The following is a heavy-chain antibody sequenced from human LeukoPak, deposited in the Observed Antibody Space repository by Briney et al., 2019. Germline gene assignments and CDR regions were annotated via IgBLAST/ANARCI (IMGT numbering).Heavy chain of an antibody. CDR3: ARAHGSGWYGYYFDY. D-gene: IGHD6-19*01. J-gene: IGHJ4*02. Sequence: SQTLSLTCTVSGGSISSGGYYWSWIRQHPGKGLEWIGYIYYSGSTYYNPSLKSRVTIPVDTSKNQFSLKLSSVTAADTAVYYCARAHGSGWYGYYFDYWGQGTLVTVSS. CDR1: GGSISSGGYY. V-gene: IGHV4-31*03. CDR2: IYYSGST.